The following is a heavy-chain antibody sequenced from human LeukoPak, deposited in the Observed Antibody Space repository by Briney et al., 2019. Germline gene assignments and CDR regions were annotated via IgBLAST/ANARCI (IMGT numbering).Heavy chain of an antibody. CDR1: GYSFTSYG. V-gene: IGHV1-18*01. Sequence: ASVKVSCKASGYSFTSYGITWVRQAPGQGLEWMGWISAYNVNTDYAQKFQGRVTMTTDTSTSTAYMELRSLRSDDTAVYYCARSPRTRIYDSSGYYYRNAFDIWGQGTMVTVSS. D-gene: IGHD3-22*01. CDR3: ARSPRTRIYDSSGYYYRNAFDI. J-gene: IGHJ3*02. CDR2: ISAYNVNT.